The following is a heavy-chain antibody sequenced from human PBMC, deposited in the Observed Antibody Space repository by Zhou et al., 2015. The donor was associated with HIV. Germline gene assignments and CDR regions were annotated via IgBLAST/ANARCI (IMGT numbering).Heavy chain of an antibody. CDR1: GGTFSTYA. CDR2: IIPMFDIK. J-gene: IGHJ3*02. V-gene: IGHV1-69*17. CDR3: ARSSVNHDNAFDI. Sequence: QVQLVQSGAEVKKPGSSVKVSCKASGGTFSTYAFNWVRQAPGQRPEWMGGIIPMFDIKNYAQKFRARLNITVDQYTNTAYMELSSLTSEDAAIYFCARSSVNHDNAFDIWGQGTKVIVSS. D-gene: IGHD3-22*01.